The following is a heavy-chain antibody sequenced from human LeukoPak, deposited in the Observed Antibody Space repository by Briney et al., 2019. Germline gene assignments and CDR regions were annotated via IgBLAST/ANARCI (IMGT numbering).Heavy chain of an antibody. CDR1: GFTFDDYA. CDR2: INWNSGSI. V-gene: IGHV3-9*01. CDR3: AKDFWASSSVVQH. D-gene: IGHD6-13*01. J-gene: IGHJ1*01. Sequence: PGGSLRLSCAASGFTFDDYAMHWVRQAPGKGLEWVSGINWNSGSIVYADSVKGRFTISRDNAKNSLYLQMNSLRAEDTALYYCAKDFWASSSVVQHWGQGTVVTVSS.